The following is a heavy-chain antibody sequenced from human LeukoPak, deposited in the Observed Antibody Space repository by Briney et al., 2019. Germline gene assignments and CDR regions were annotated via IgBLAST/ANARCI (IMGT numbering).Heavy chain of an antibody. CDR1: GGSISSYY. CDR2: IYYSGST. CDR3: ARGSGSYSRDDAFDI. Sequence: PSETLSLTCTVSGGSISSYYWGWIRQPPGKGLEWIGYIYYSGSTNYNPSLKSRVTISVDTSKNQFSLKLSSVTAADTAVYYCARGSGSYSRDDAFDIWGQGTMVTVSS. V-gene: IGHV4-59*01. J-gene: IGHJ3*02. D-gene: IGHD1-26*01.